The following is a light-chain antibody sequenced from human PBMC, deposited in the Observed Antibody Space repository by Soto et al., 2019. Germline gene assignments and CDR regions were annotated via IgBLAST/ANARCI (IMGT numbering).Light chain of an antibody. CDR1: QSVSSY. CDR3: QQRSNWPPT. Sequence: EIVLTQSLATLSLSPGERATLSCRASQSVSSYLAWYQQKPGQAPRLLIYDASNRATGIPARFSGSGSGTDITLTISSLEPEDFAVYYCQQRSNWPPTFGQGTKLEIK. J-gene: IGKJ2*01. CDR2: DAS. V-gene: IGKV3-11*01.